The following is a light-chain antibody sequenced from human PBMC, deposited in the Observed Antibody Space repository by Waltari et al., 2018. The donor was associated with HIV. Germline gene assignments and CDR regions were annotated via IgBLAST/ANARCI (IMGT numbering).Light chain of an antibody. CDR1: QSVSSY. Sequence: EVVMTQSPGTLSVSPGESATLSCRASQSVSSYLAWYQQTPGQAPRLLIYDASNRATGIPARFSGSGSGTDFTLTISSLEPEDFAVYYCQQRSNWPLTFGGGTKVEIK. CDR3: QQRSNWPLT. V-gene: IGKV3-11*01. CDR2: DAS. J-gene: IGKJ4*01.